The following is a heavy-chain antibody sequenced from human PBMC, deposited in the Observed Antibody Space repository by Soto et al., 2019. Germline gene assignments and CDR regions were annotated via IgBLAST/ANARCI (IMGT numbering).Heavy chain of an antibody. V-gene: IGHV3-23*01. J-gene: IGHJ5*02. CDR1: GFTFSSYA. Sequence: GGSLRLSCAASGFTFSSYAMSWVHQAPGKGLEWVSAISGSGGSTYYADSVKGRFTISRDNSKNTMYLQMNSLRAEDTAVYYCANRVDTAMVSDLSWFNPWGQGTLVTVSS. D-gene: IGHD5-18*01. CDR2: ISGSGGST. CDR3: ANRVDTAMVSDLSWFNP.